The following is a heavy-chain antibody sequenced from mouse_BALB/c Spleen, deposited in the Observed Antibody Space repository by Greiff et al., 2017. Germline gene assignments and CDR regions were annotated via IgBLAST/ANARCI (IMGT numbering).Heavy chain of an antibody. J-gene: IGHJ3*01. CDR3: ASLNWDAFAY. V-gene: IGHV5-6*01. CDR1: GFTFSSYG. D-gene: IGHD4-1*02. Sequence: EVKVVESGGDLVKPGGSLKLSCAASGFTFSSYGMSWVRQTPDKRLEWVATISSGGSYTYYPDSVKGRFTISRDNAKNTLYLQMSSLKSEDTAMYYCASLNWDAFAYWGQGTLVTVSA. CDR2: ISSGGSYT.